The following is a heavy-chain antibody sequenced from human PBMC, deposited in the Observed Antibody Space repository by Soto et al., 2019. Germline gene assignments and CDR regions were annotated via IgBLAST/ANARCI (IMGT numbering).Heavy chain of an antibody. CDR2: ISSSGYI. V-gene: IGHV3-21*01. J-gene: IGHJ6*02. CDR3: ARDCSGGSCYPGMDV. Sequence: VVSLRLSCAASGFNFNSYTINWVRQAPGKRLEWLSSISSSGYIFSTDSVRGRFTISRDNAKNSVYLQINSLRAEDTAVYFCARDCSGGSCYPGMDVWGQGTTVTVSS. D-gene: IGHD2-15*01. CDR1: GFNFNSYT.